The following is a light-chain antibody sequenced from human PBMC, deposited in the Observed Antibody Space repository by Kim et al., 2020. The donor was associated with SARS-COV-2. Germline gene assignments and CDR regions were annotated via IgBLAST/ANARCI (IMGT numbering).Light chain of an antibody. J-gene: IGKJ1*01. CDR3: QQYGYSPWT. Sequence: SLGVRATLSCRASQSVSDSNLAWYQHRPGRAPRLLIYGASTRATGIPDRFSGSGSGTDFTLTISRLEPEDFAMYYCQQYGYSPWTFGQGTKVDIK. V-gene: IGKV3-20*01. CDR1: QSVSDSN. CDR2: GAS.